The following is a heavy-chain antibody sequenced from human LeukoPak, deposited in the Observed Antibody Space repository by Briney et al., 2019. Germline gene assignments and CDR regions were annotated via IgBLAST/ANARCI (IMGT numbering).Heavy chain of an antibody. V-gene: IGHV3-21*01. CDR1: GFTFSSYS. CDR3: ARDQDYYVSSGPTNWFDP. J-gene: IGHJ5*02. D-gene: IGHD3-22*01. CDR2: ICSSSSYI. Sequence: PGGSLRLSCAASGFTFSSYSMNWVRQAPGKGLEWVSSICSSSSYIYYADSVKGRFTISRDNAKNSLYVQMNSLRAEDTAVYYCARDQDYYVSSGPTNWFDPWGQGTLVTVSS.